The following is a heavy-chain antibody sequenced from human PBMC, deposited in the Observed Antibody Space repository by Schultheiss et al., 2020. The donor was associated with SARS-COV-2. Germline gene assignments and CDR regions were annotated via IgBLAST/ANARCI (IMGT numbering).Heavy chain of an antibody. D-gene: IGHD6-13*01. Sequence: GGSLRLSCAASGFTVSSNYMSWVRQAPGKGLEWVSVIYSGGSTYYADSVKGRFTISRHNSKNTLYLQMNSLRAEDTAVYYCAKSGAAAGTFYFDYWGQGTLVTVSS. CDR2: IYSGGST. V-gene: IGHV3-53*04. CDR3: AKSGAAAGTFYFDY. CDR1: GFTVSSNY. J-gene: IGHJ4*02.